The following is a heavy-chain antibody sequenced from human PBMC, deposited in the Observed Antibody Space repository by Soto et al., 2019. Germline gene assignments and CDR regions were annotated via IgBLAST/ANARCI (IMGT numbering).Heavy chain of an antibody. D-gene: IGHD2-2*01. CDR3: AKDYSVWIVVVPAAHDY. CDR1: GFTFSSYA. J-gene: IGHJ4*02. Sequence: EVQLLESGGGLVQPGGYLRLSCAASGFTFSSYAMSWVRQAPGKGLEWVAAFRGSGGRTYYADSVKGRFTISGDNSKNTLYLKMNSLRAEDTAVYYCAKDYSVWIVVVPAAHDYWGQGTLVTVSS. V-gene: IGHV3-23*01. CDR2: FRGSGGRT.